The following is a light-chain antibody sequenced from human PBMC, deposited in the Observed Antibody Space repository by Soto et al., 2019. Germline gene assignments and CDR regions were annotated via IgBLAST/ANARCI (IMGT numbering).Light chain of an antibody. CDR2: GAS. CDR3: QQYGSSPAIT. Sequence: EIVLTQSPGTLSLSPGERATLSCRASQSVSSSYLDGYQQKPGQAPRLLIYGASSRATGIPDRFSGSGSGTDFTLTISRLEAEDFAVYYCQQYGSSPAITFGQGTRLEIK. V-gene: IGKV3-20*01. CDR1: QSVSSSY. J-gene: IGKJ5*01.